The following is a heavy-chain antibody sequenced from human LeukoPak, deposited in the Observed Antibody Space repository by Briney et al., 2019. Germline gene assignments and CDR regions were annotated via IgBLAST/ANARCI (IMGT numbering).Heavy chain of an antibody. CDR1: GFTFSSYS. V-gene: IGHV3-21*04. Sequence: KAGGSLRLSCAASGFTFSSYSMNWVRQAPGKGLEWVSSISSSSSYIYYADSVKGRFTISRDNAKNSLYLQMNSLRAEDTAVYYCARDPRGSYSSYPYFDYWGQGTLVTVSS. CDR2: ISSSSSYI. J-gene: IGHJ4*02. D-gene: IGHD1-26*01. CDR3: ARDPRGSYSSYPYFDY.